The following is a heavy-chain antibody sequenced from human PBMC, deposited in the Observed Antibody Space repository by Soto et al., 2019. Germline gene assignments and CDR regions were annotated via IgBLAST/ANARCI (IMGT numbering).Heavy chain of an antibody. CDR2: IYYSATT. CDR1: GGSISSGGYY. D-gene: IGHD2-2*02. CDR3: ASLIVVVPPTIVNYYYGMDV. Sequence: VQLQESGPGLVKPSQTLSLTCSVSGGSISSGGYYWSWIRQHPVKGLEWIGYIYYSATTYYNPSLKSRLTISIDTSKNQFSLKLSSVTAADTAVYYCASLIVVVPPTIVNYYYGMDVWGQGTTVTVSS. V-gene: IGHV4-31*03. J-gene: IGHJ6*02.